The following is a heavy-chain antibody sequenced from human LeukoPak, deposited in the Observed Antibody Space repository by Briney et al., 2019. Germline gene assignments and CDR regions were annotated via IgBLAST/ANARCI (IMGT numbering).Heavy chain of an antibody. CDR1: GGTFSSHA. CDR2: IIPILGIA. D-gene: IGHD1-26*01. CDR3: ARDHAPGSGSDFDY. Sequence: SVKVSCKASGGTFSSHAIRWVRQAPGQGLEWMGRIIPILGIANYAQKFQGRVTITADKSTSTAYMELSSLRSEDTAVYYCARDHAPGSGSDFDYWGQGTLVTVSS. V-gene: IGHV1-69*04. J-gene: IGHJ4*02.